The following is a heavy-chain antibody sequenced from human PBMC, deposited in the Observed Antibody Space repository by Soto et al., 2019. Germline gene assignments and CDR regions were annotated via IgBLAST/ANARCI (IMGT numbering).Heavy chain of an antibody. CDR2: ISGSGDST. V-gene: IGHV3-23*01. J-gene: IGHJ4*02. Sequence: DVQMLESGGGLVQPGGSLRLSCAASGFTFSTYGMNWVRQVPGKGLEWVSSISGSGDSTNYADSVKCRFTISRDNSKNTLYLQMSSLRVEDTAVYYCAKGDRIAAAGSIDYWGQGTLVTVSS. D-gene: IGHD6-13*01. CDR1: GFTFSTYG. CDR3: AKGDRIAAAGSIDY.